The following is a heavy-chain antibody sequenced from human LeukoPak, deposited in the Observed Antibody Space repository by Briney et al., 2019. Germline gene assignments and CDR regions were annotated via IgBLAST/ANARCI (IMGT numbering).Heavy chain of an antibody. CDR2: INPNSGGT. CDR3: ARDLADIVVVVAATGEGEGFDY. V-gene: IGHV1-2*02. CDR1: GYTFTGYY. J-gene: IGHJ4*02. D-gene: IGHD2-15*01. Sequence: ASVKVSCKASGYTFTGYYMHWVRQAPGQGLEWMGWINPNSGGTNYAQKFQGRVTMTRDTSISTAYMELSRLRSDDTAVYYCARDLADIVVVVAATGEGEGFDYWGQGTLVTVSS.